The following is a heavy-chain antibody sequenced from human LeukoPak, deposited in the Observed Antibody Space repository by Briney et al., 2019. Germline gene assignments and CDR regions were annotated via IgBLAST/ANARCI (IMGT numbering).Heavy chain of an antibody. Sequence: GSLRLSCAASEFTFDDHAMHWVRQAPGRSLEWISLIIWDGSSAYYADSVKGRFTISRDNAKNSLYLQMNSLRAEDTAVYYCARREWELPRGGYYFDYWGQGTLVTVSS. J-gene: IGHJ4*02. D-gene: IGHD1-26*01. CDR1: EFTFDDHA. V-gene: IGHV3-43D*03. CDR2: IIWDGSSA. CDR3: ARREWELPRGGYYFDY.